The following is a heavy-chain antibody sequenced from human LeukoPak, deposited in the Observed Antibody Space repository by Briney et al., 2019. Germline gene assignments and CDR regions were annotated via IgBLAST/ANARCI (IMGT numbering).Heavy chain of an antibody. J-gene: IGHJ4*02. V-gene: IGHV4-59*01. CDR2: IYYSGST. D-gene: IGHD6-19*01. CDR3: ARGQWLARFDY. Sequence: SEPLSLTCTVSGGSISSYYWSWIRQPPGKGLEWIGYIYYSGSTNYNPSLKSRVTISVDTSKNQFSLKLSSVTAADTAVYYCARGQWLARFDYWGQGTLVTVSS. CDR1: GGSISSYY.